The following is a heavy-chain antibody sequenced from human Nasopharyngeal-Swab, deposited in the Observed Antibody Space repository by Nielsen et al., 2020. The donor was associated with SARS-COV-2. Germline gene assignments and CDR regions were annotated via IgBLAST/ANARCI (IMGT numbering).Heavy chain of an antibody. Sequence: GESLKISCTASGFTFGDYAMSWVRQAPGKGLEWVGFIRSKAYGGTTEYAASVKGRFTISRDDSKSIAYLQMNSLKTEDTAVYYCTREANRKYYFDYWGQGTLVTVSS. J-gene: IGHJ4*02. V-gene: IGHV3-49*04. CDR2: IRSKAYGGTT. D-gene: IGHD1-14*01. CDR3: TREANRKYYFDY. CDR1: GFTFGDYA.